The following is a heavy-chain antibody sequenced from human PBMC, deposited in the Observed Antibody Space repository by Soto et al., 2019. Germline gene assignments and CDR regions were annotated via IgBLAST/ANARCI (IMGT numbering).Heavy chain of an antibody. CDR1: GYDFLNFN. J-gene: IGHJ4*02. CDR3: ERAASGFVILPDVRPVFDL. Sequence: QMQMLQSGAEVRKPGASVKVSCKTSGYDFLNFNIHWVRQSPGQGLEWMAVINPSGGYTRHAQKFQDIFIRTRHTSSITFYMDLSGLSSEHTAVYYCERAASGFVILPDVRPVFDLWSQGTLVVVSS. CDR2: INPSGGYT. V-gene: IGHV1-46*01. D-gene: IGHD3-9*01.